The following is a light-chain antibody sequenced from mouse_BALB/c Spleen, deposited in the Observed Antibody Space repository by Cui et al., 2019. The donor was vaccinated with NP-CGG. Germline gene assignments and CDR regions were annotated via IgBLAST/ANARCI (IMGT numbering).Light chain of an antibody. CDR2: GTK. CDR3: ALWYNNHWV. J-gene: IGLJ1*01. V-gene: IGLV1*01. CDR1: TGAVTTSNY. Sequence: QSLLPQETPPTTSPGETVTLTCRSSTGAVTTSNYANWVQEKPDHLFTGLIGGTKNRAPGVPARFSGSLIGDKAALTITGAQTEDEAIYFCALWYNNHWVFGGGTKLTVL.